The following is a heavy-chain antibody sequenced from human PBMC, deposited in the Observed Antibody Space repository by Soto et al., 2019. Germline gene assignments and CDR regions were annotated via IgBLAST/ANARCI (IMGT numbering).Heavy chain of an antibody. CDR3: ASRQLLWFGEAKGFFDY. J-gene: IGHJ4*02. CDR1: GGSISSSSYY. CDR2: IYYSGST. V-gene: IGHV4-39*01. D-gene: IGHD3-10*01. Sequence: SETLSLTCPVSGGSISSSSYYWGWIRQPPGKGLEWIGSIYYSGSTYYNPSLKSRVTISVDTSKNQFSLKLSSVTAADTAVYYCASRQLLWFGEAKGFFDYWGQGTLVTVSS.